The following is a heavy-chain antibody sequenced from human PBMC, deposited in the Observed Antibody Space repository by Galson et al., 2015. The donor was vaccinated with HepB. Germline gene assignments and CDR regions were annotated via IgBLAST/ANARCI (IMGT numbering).Heavy chain of an antibody. CDR2: ISAYNGNT. V-gene: IGHV1-18*01. CDR3: ARGAPRYSGYSSPPDY. Sequence: SVKVSCKASGYTFTSYGISWVRQAPGQGLEWMGWISAYNGNTNYAQKLQGRVTMTTDTSTSTAYMELRSLRSDDTAVYYCARGAPRYSGYSSPPDYWGQGTLVTVSS. D-gene: IGHD5-12*01. CDR1: GYTFTSYG. J-gene: IGHJ4*02.